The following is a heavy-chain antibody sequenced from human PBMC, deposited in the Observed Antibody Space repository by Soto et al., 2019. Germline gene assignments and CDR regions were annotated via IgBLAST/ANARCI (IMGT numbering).Heavy chain of an antibody. V-gene: IGHV3-30-3*01. CDR2: ISNDGDNK. CDR3: ARGGSFIYNYAKSYFDS. Sequence: QVQLVESGGGVVQPGRSLRLSCAASGFTFNDYAIHWVRQAPGKGLEWVAVISNDGDNKYYADSVRGRFTISRDNSKNTLYLQTNSLRPEDTAVYYCARGGSFIYNYAKSYFDSWGQGTLVTVSS. D-gene: IGHD5-18*01. J-gene: IGHJ4*02. CDR1: GFTFNDYA.